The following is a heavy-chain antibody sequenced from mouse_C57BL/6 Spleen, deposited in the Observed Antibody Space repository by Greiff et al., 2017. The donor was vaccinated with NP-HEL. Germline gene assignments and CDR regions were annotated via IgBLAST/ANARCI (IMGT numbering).Heavy chain of an antibody. D-gene: IGHD2-1*01. Sequence: EVQRVESGGDLVKPGGSLKLSCAASGFTFSSYGMSWVRQTPDKRLEWVATICSGGSTPYYPDNVKGRFTISRDNAKNNLYLQMCHLKSEDTAMYYCARDGIYYGNYRFAYWGQGTLVTVSA. CDR2: ICSGGSTP. J-gene: IGHJ3*01. V-gene: IGHV5-4*01. CDR3: ARDGIYYGNYRFAY. CDR1: GFTFSSYG.